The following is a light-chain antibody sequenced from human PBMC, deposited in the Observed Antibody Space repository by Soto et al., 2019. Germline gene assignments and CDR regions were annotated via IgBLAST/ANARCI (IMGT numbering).Light chain of an antibody. J-gene: IGKJ1*01. V-gene: IGKV3-20*01. Sequence: EIVLTQSPGTLSLSPGERATLSCRASQSVSSSYLAWYQQKPGQAPRLLIYGASSRATGIPDRFSGSGSGTDFTLTISRLEREDFAVYYCQQYGSSRWTFGQGTKGEIK. CDR3: QQYGSSRWT. CDR2: GAS. CDR1: QSVSSSY.